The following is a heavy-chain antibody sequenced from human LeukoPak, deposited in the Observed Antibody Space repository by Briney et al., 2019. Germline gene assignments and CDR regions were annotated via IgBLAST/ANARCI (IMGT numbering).Heavy chain of an antibody. CDR3: AKGTKPVMTIPDY. D-gene: IGHD1/OR15-1a*01. J-gene: IGHJ4*02. Sequence: PGGSLRLSCAASGFAFSSNWMHWVRQTPGKGLVWVSRINSGGSGTSYADSVEGRFTISRDNAKNTLYLQMNSLRAEDTAMYYCAKGTKPVMTIPDYWGQGILVTVSS. V-gene: IGHV3-74*01. CDR1: GFAFSSNW. CDR2: INSGGSGT.